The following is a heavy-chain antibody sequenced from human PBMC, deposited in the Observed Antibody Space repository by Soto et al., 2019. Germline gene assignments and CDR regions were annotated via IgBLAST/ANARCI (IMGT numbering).Heavy chain of an antibody. J-gene: IGHJ5*02. CDR1: GGSISSYY. V-gene: IGHV4-59*01. Sequence: SETLSLTCTVSGGSISSYYWSWIRQPPGKGLEWIGYIYYSGSTNYNPSLKSRVTISVDTSKNQFSLKLSSVTAADTAVYYCARSPSNWFDPWGQGTLVTVSS. CDR2: IYYSGST. CDR3: ARSPSNWFDP.